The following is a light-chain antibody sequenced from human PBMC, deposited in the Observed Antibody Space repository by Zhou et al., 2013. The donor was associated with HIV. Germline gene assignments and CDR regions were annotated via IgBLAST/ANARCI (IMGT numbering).Light chain of an antibody. V-gene: IGKV2-28*01. J-gene: IGKJ1*01. CDR3: MQALQTPWT. CDR1: QSLLHRNGYNH. CDR2: LGS. Sequence: DIVMTQSPLSLPVSPGEPASISCRSSQSLLHRNGYNHLDWYLQKPGQSPHLLIYLGSNRASGVPDRFSGSGSGTEFTLKISRVEAEDVGVYYCMQALQTPWTFGQGTKVEIK.